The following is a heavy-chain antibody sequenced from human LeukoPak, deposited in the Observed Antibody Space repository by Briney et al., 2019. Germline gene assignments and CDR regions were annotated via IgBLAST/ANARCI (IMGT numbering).Heavy chain of an antibody. CDR2: ISYSGST. CDR3: ARHSTMIVSRGGLAAFDI. V-gene: IGHV4-59*08. CDR1: AGSISNYY. J-gene: IGHJ3*02. Sequence: PSETLSLTCTVSAGSISNYYWSWIRQPPGKGLEWIGYISYSGSTNYNPSLKSRVTISVDTSKNQFSLKLSSVTAADTAVYYCARHSTMIVSRGGLAAFDIWGQGTMVTVSS. D-gene: IGHD3-22*01.